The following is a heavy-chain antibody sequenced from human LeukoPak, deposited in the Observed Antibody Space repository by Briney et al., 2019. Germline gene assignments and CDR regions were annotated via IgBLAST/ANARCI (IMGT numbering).Heavy chain of an antibody. J-gene: IGHJ4*02. CDR1: GFTFSSYW. V-gene: IGHV3-7*01. D-gene: IGHD6-13*01. CDR3: ARGYSSSWYNRFDY. CDR2: IKQDGSEK. Sequence: GGSLRLSCAASGFTFSSYWMSSVRQAPGKGLEWVAKIKQDGSEKYYVDSVKGRFTISRDNAKNSLFLQMNSLRAEDTAVYYCARGYSSSWYNRFDYWGQGTLVTVSS.